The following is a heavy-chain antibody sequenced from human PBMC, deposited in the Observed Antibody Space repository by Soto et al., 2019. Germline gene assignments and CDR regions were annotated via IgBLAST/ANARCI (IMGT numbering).Heavy chain of an antibody. D-gene: IGHD3-9*01. Sequence: KPSETLSLTCAVSGGSIGSYYWSWIRQPPGKGLEWIGYTYYRGNTPYNPSLKSRVTISLDTPKNQFSLKLSSVTAADTAVYYCARHPGYYNILTGYTTYYFDYWGQGILVTVSS. CDR1: GGSIGSYY. V-gene: IGHV4-59*08. CDR3: ARHPGYYNILTGYTTYYFDY. J-gene: IGHJ4*02. CDR2: TYYRGNT.